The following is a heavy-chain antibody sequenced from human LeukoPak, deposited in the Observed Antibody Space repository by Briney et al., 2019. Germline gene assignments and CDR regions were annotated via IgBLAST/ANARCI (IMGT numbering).Heavy chain of an antibody. D-gene: IGHD3-10*02. Sequence: GGSLRLSCAASGFTFDDYGMSWVRQAPGKGLEWVSGINSNGGSTGYADSVKGRFTISRDNAKNSLYLQMNSLRAEDTAVYYCAELGITMIGGVWGKGTTVTISS. CDR2: INSNGGST. J-gene: IGHJ6*04. CDR3: AELGITMIGGV. CDR1: GFTFDDYG. V-gene: IGHV3-20*04.